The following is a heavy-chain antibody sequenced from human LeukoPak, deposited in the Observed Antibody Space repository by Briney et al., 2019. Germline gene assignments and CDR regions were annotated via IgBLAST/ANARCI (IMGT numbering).Heavy chain of an antibody. Sequence: EASVKVSCKVSGYALTQLSMHWVRQAPGKGLEWMGGFDPEDGEIIYAQKFQGRVTMTEDTSADTAYMELSSLRSEDTAVYYCTTRNAAVAGIDYWGQGTQVTVSS. V-gene: IGHV1-24*01. CDR1: GYALTQLS. J-gene: IGHJ4*02. CDR2: FDPEDGEI. D-gene: IGHD6-19*01. CDR3: TTRNAAVAGIDY.